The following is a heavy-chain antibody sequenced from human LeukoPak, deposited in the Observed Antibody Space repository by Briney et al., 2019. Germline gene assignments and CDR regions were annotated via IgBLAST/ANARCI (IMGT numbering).Heavy chain of an antibody. V-gene: IGHV1-46*01. Sequence: ASVKVSCKASGYTFTTYHLHWVRQAPGQGLEWMGLINPSDGSTNYAQKFQGRVTMTRDVSTSTVDMDLSSLRSEDTAVYYCATESTCSSTSCYRYGNWFDPWGQGTLVTVSS. D-gene: IGHD2-2*01. CDR1: GYTFTTYH. CDR3: ATESTCSSTSCYRYGNWFDP. CDR2: INPSDGST. J-gene: IGHJ5*02.